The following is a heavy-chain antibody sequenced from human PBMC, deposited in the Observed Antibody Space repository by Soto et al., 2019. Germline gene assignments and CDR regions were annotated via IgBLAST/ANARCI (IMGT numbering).Heavy chain of an antibody. J-gene: IGHJ4*02. CDR1: GGTFSSYA. CDR3: AGGIAVAGTWYFDY. V-gene: IGHV1-69*06. CDR2: IIPIFGTA. D-gene: IGHD6-19*01. Sequence: QVQLVQSGAEVKKPGSSVKVSCKASGGTFSSYAISWVRQAPGQGLEWMGGIIPIFGTANYAQKFHGRVTITADKSTSTAYMELSSLRSEDTAVYYCAGGIAVAGTWYFDYWGQGTLVTVSS.